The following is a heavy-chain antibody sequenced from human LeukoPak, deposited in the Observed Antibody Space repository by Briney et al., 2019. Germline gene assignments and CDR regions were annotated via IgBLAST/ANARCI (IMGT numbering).Heavy chain of an antibody. CDR3: ARGSTIFGFQH. CDR2: IYYNENT. J-gene: IGHJ1*01. D-gene: IGHD3-3*01. CDR1: GGSLSSYY. V-gene: IGHV4-59*01. Sequence: SETLSLTCTVSGGSLSSYYWSWIRQPPGKGLEWIACIYYNENTNYNPSLKSRVTISVDTSKTQFSLKLSSLTAADTAVYFCARGSTIFGFQHWGQGTLVTVSS.